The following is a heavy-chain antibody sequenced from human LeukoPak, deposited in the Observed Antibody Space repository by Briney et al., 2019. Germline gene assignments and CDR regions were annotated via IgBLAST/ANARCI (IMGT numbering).Heavy chain of an antibody. D-gene: IGHD2-15*01. CDR2: TRYDGSNK. Sequence: GGSLRLSCAASGFTFSSYGMHWVRQAPGKGLEWVAFTRYDGSNKYYADSVKGRFTISRDNSKNTLYLQMNSLRAEDTAVYYCAKDEVYCSGGSCYHYWGQGTLVTVSS. J-gene: IGHJ4*02. V-gene: IGHV3-30*02. CDR1: GFTFSSYG. CDR3: AKDEVYCSGGSCYHY.